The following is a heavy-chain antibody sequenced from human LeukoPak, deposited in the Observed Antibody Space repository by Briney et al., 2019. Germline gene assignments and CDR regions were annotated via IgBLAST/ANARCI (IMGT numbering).Heavy chain of an antibody. CDR3: ARVGSGYDFFDY. CDR1: GGSISSGSY. J-gene: IGHJ4*02. Sequence: SETLSLTCAVSGGSISSGSYWGWIRQPPGKGLEWLGRVYSSGSTKYNPSLESRVTMSVDTSKNQFSLKLNFVTAADTAVYYCARVGSGYDFFDYWGQGTLVTVSS. D-gene: IGHD3/OR15-3a*01. V-gene: IGHV4-39*07. CDR2: VYSSGST.